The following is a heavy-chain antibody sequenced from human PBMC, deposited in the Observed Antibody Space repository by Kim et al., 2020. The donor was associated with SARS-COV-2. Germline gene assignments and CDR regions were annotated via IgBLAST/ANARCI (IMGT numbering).Heavy chain of an antibody. CDR2: INTNTANP. CDR3: TAGNCDF. D-gene: IGHD6-13*01. CDR1: GYTFTTYS. J-gene: IGHJ4*02. Sequence: ASVKVSCKASGYTFTTYSINWVRQAPGQGLEWMGWINTNTANPSYAQGFTGRFVFSLDTSVSTAYLQISNLKAEDSAVYYCTAGNCDFWAQGTLVTVSS. V-gene: IGHV7-4-1*02.